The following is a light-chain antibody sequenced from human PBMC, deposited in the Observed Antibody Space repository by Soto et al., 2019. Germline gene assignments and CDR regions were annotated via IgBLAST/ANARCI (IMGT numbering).Light chain of an antibody. CDR1: QSISSY. Sequence: THSPDTLSASVGDIVTITCRASQSISSYLNWYQQKPGKAPKLLIYAASSLQSGVPSRFSGSGSGTDFTLTISSLQPEDFATYYRQQSYSTPITFGQGTRLEIK. CDR2: AAS. CDR3: QQSYSTPIT. J-gene: IGKJ5*01. V-gene: IGKV1-39*01.